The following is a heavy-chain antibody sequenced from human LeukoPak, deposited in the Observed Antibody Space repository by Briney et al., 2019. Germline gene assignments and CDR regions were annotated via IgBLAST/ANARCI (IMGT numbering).Heavy chain of an antibody. V-gene: IGHV3-23*01. Sequence: GGSLRLSCVASGFTFRFYGMSWVRQAPVKGLEWVSFISGSGGSTYYADFMKGRFTISRVNSKNTLFLQMNSLRAEDTAVYYCARDLDRFGGWYEYWGQGTLVTVSS. J-gene: IGHJ4*02. CDR3: ARDLDRFGGWYEY. CDR1: GFTFRFYG. D-gene: IGHD6-19*01. CDR2: ISGSGGST.